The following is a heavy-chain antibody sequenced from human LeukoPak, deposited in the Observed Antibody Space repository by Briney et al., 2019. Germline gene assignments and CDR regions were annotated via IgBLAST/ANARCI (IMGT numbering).Heavy chain of an antibody. D-gene: IGHD2-15*01. CDR1: GDSVSSGNYY. V-gene: IGHV4-61*02. CDR2: MHSSGST. J-gene: IGHJ5*02. Sequence: SQTLSLTCTVSGDSVSSGNYYWSWIRQPAGKGLEWIGRMHSSGSTNYNPSLKSRVTISVDKSKNQFSLKLSSVTAADTAVYYCARGYCSGGSCYWFDPWGQGTLVTVSS. CDR3: ARGYCSGGSCYWFDP.